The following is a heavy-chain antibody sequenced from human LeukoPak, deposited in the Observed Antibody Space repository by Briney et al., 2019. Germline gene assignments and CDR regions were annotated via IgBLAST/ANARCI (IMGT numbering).Heavy chain of an antibody. CDR1: GFTFDDYA. CDR2: ISWNSGSI. D-gene: IGHD3-22*01. Sequence: GGSLXLSCAASGFTFDDYAMHWVRQAPGKGLEWVSGISWNSGSIGYADSVKGRFTISRDNAKNSLYLQMNSLRAEDTALYYCAKDIAYYYDSSGYFDYWGQGTLVTVSS. CDR3: AKDIAYYYDSSGYFDY. J-gene: IGHJ4*02. V-gene: IGHV3-9*01.